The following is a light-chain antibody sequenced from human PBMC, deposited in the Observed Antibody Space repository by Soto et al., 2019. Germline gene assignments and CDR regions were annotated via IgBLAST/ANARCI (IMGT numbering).Light chain of an antibody. CDR1: NGDIGRYNY. J-gene: IGLJ2*01. CDR3: SSYTSMDTVI. V-gene: IGLV2-14*01. Sequence: QSALTQPASVSGSPGQSITISCAGTNGDIGRYNYVSWHQQHPGKAPKLLIFEVIHRPSGVSNRFSGSKSGSKASLTISGLQAEDEADYYCSSYTSMDTVIFGGGTKLTVL. CDR2: EVI.